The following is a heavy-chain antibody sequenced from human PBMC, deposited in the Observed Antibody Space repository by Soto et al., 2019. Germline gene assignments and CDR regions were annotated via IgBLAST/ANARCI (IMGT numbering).Heavy chain of an antibody. CDR3: ARGWQYSRFMDV. D-gene: IGHD6-6*01. Sequence: SETLSLTCAVYGGSFSGYYWNWIRQPPGKGLEWIGEINHSGSSNYNPSLKSRVTISVDTSKNQFSLRLSSVTAADTAVYYCARGWQYSRFMDVWGKGTTVTVSS. CDR2: INHSGSS. V-gene: IGHV4-34*01. J-gene: IGHJ6*03. CDR1: GGSFSGYY.